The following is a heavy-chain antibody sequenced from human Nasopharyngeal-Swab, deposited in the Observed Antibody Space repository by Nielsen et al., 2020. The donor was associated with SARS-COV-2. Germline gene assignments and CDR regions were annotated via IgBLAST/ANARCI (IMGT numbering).Heavy chain of an antibody. CDR3: ARVPLAIFGVVTPSDY. Sequence: GGSLRPSCAASGFTFSSYSMNWVRQAPGKGLEWVSYISSSSSTIYYADSVKGRFTISRDNAKNSLYLQMNSLRAEDTAVYYCARVPLAIFGVVTPSDYWGQGTLVTVSS. D-gene: IGHD3-3*01. V-gene: IGHV3-48*01. CDR2: ISSSSSTI. CDR1: GFTFSSYS. J-gene: IGHJ4*02.